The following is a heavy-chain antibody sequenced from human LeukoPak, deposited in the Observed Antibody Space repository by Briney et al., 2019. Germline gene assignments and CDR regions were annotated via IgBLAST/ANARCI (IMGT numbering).Heavy chain of an antibody. Sequence: GGSLRLSCAASGFTFSSYSMSWVRQAPGKGLEWVSYISSSSSTIYYADSVKGRFAISRDNAKNSLYLQMNSLRAEDTAVYYCARGTSCSGGSCYSGYYYYGMDVWGQGTTVTVS. D-gene: IGHD2-15*01. CDR3: ARGTSCSGGSCYSGYYYYGMDV. V-gene: IGHV3-48*01. J-gene: IGHJ6*02. CDR1: GFTFSSYS. CDR2: ISSSSSTI.